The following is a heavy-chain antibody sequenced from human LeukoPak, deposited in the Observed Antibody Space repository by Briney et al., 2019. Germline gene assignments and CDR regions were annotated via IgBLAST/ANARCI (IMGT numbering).Heavy chain of an antibody. J-gene: IGHJ4*02. CDR1: GYTFTGYY. D-gene: IGHD2/OR15-2a*01. CDR3: ARGAFPTLLYFDY. CDR2: INPNSGGT. Sequence: GASVKVSCKASGYTFTGYYMHWVRQAPGQGLEWMGWINPNSGGTNYAQKFQGRVTMTRDTSISTAYMELSGLRSDDTAVYYCARGAFPTLLYFDYWGQGTLVTVSS. V-gene: IGHV1-2*02.